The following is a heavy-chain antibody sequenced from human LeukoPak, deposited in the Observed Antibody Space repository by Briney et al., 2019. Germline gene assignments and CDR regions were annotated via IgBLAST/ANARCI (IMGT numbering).Heavy chain of an antibody. V-gene: IGHV3-9*01. D-gene: IGHD6-13*01. CDR2: VTWNSGGV. J-gene: IGHJ3*02. CDR1: GFTFDDYA. Sequence: GGSLRLSCAASGFTFDDYAMHWVRQAPGKGLEWVSGVTWNSGGVGYADSVKGRFAISRDNAKNSLYLQMKSLRPEDTALYYCVKDVTPFPYSSRAFDIWGQGTRVTVSS. CDR3: VKDVTPFPYSSRAFDI.